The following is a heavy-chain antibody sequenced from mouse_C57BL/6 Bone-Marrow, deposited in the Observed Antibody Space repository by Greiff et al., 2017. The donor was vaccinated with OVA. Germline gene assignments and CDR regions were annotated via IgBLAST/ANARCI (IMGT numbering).Heavy chain of an antibody. CDR3: ARSPYDYDGRYFDV. CDR1: GYTFTSYW. V-gene: IGHV1-59*01. J-gene: IGHJ1*03. D-gene: IGHD2-4*01. Sequence: QVQLQQPGAELVRPGTSVKLSCKASGYTFTSYWMHWVKQRPGQGLEWIGVIDPSDSYTNYNQKFKGKATLTVDTSSSTAYMQLSSLTSEDSAVYYCARSPYDYDGRYFDVWGTGTTVTVSS. CDR2: IDPSDSYT.